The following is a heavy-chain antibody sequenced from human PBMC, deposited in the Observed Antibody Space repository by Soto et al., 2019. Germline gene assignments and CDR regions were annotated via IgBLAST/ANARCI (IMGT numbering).Heavy chain of an antibody. CDR2: ISAYNGNT. CDR3: AREVWTYYDILPQANAFDI. D-gene: IGHD3-9*01. V-gene: IGHV1-18*01. J-gene: IGHJ3*02. Sequence: EASVKVSCKASGYTFTSYGISWVRQAPGQGLEWMGWISAYNGNTNYAQKLQGRVTMTTDTSTSTAYMELRSLRSDDTVVYYCAREVWTYYDILPQANAFDIWGQGTMVTVSS. CDR1: GYTFTSYG.